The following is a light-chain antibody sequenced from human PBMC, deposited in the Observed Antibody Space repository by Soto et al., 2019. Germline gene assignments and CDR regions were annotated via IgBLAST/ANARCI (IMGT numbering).Light chain of an antibody. V-gene: IGKV3-11*01. CDR3: EQRSKWRT. Sequence: NVLTLSLATLSLSHGERATLSCRASQSVSSYLAWYQQKPGQAPRLLIYDASKRATGIPARFSGSGFGTDYTLTIISLEPEDFAVYYCEQRSKWRTFGEGTEVDIK. CDR1: QSVSSY. J-gene: IGKJ1*01. CDR2: DAS.